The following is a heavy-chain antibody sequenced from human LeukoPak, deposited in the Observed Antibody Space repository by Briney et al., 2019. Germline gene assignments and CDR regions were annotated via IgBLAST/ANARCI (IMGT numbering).Heavy chain of an antibody. Sequence: PSETLSLTCTVSGGSISSYYWSWIRQPPGKGLEWIGYIYYRWSTNYNPSLKSRVTISVDTSKTQFSLKLSSVTAADTAVYFCARGRVSSSTWYSTYYYYFYMDVWGKGTTVTVSS. D-gene: IGHD1-1*01. CDR2: IYYRWST. J-gene: IGHJ6*03. CDR3: ARGRVSSSTWYSTYYYYFYMDV. V-gene: IGHV4-59*01. CDR1: GGSISSYY.